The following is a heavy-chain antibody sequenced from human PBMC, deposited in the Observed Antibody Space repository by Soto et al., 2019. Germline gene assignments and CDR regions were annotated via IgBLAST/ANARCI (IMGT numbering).Heavy chain of an antibody. CDR3: ARDAALSIGGGYQNFDY. CDR2: IYSDGTT. J-gene: IGHJ4*02. Sequence: EVQLVESGGGLIQPGGSLRLSCAASGFTVSSDYMNWVRQAPGKGLEWVSVIYSDGTTYYADSVKGRFTISRDNSKNTLFLQMNSLSAEDTAVYYCARDAALSIGGGYQNFDYWGQGTLVTVSS. CDR1: GFTVSSDY. V-gene: IGHV3-53*01. D-gene: IGHD6-25*01.